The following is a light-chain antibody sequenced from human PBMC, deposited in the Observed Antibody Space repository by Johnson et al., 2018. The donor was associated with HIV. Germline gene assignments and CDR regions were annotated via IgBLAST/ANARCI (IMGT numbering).Light chain of an antibody. J-gene: IGLJ1*01. V-gene: IGLV1-51*02. CDR1: SSNIGNNY. CDR2: VSN. Sequence: QPVLTQPPSVSAAPGQKVTISCSGSSSNIGNNYVSWYQQLPGTAPKLLIYVSNQRPSGIPDRFSGSKSGTSATLGITGLQTGDEADYYCGTWDSSLSAGIFGTGTKVTVL. CDR3: GTWDSSLSAGI.